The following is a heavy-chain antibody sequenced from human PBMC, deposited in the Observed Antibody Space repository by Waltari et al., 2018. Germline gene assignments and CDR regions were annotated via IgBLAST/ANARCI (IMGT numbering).Heavy chain of an antibody. D-gene: IGHD3-22*01. CDR3: TTEYYYDLAY. V-gene: IGHV3-15*01. Sequence: EVQLVESGGGLVKPGGSLRLSCAASGFTFSNAWMIWVRQAPGKGLEWVGRIKSKTDGGTRDYAAPVKGRFTISRDDSKNMVYLQMNSLKTEDTAVYYCTTEYYYDLAYWGQGTLVTVSS. CDR2: IKSKTDGGTR. CDR1: GFTFSNAW. J-gene: IGHJ4*02.